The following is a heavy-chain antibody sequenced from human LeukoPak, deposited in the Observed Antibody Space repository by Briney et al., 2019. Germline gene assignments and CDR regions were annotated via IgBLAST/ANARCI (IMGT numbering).Heavy chain of an antibody. CDR2: IRSSSSYI. J-gene: IGHJ4*02. CDR3: ARDGPSIAADFDC. D-gene: IGHD6-6*01. CDR1: GFTFSSYS. Sequence: GGSLRLSCAASGFTFSSYSMNWVRQAPGKGLEWVSSIRSSSSYIYYADSLKGRFTISRDNAKNSLYLQMNSLRAEDSAVYYCARDGPSIAADFDCWGQGTLVTVSS. V-gene: IGHV3-21*01.